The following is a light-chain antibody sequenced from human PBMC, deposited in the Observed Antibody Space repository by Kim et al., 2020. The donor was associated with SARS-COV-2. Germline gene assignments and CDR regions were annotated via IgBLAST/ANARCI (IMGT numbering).Light chain of an antibody. CDR2: GAS. J-gene: IGKJ1*01. V-gene: IGKV3-20*01. CDR3: QQYGSARWT. Sequence: EIVLTQSPGTLSLSPGERATLSCRASQSVSSCYLAWYQQKPGQAPRHLIYGASSRATGIPDRFSGSGSGTDFTLTSSRLEPEDFAVYYCQQYGSARWTFGQGTKVDIK. CDR1: QSVSSCY.